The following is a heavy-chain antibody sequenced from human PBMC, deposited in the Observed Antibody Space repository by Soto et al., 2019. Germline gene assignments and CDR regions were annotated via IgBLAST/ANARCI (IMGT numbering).Heavy chain of an antibody. CDR3: ARDPYYDMWTGYSGLDF. CDR2: INVYNGNT. V-gene: IGHV1-18*04. D-gene: IGHD3-9*01. J-gene: IGHJ4*02. CDR1: GYVFTTYG. Sequence: QVQLVQSGAEVKKPGASVRVSCKASGYVFTTYGISWVRQAPGQGLEWMGWINVYNGNTNYAEKFQGRVTMTRDTSTDTAYMELRSLISDDTAVYYCARDPYYDMWTGYSGLDFWGQGTLVTVSS.